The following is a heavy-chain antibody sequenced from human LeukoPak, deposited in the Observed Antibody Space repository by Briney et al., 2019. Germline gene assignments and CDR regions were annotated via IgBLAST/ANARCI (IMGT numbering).Heavy chain of an antibody. Sequence: GGSLRLSCAASGFTFSTYNMNWVRQAPGKGLEWVSSINNGSTYIYYADSVKGRFTISRDNAKNSLYLQMNSLRAEDTAVYYCARVSVGNNYGSGSYDNWGQGTLVTVSS. CDR1: GFTFSTYN. V-gene: IGHV3-21*01. CDR2: INNGSTYI. J-gene: IGHJ4*02. D-gene: IGHD3-10*01. CDR3: ARVSVGNNYGSGSYDN.